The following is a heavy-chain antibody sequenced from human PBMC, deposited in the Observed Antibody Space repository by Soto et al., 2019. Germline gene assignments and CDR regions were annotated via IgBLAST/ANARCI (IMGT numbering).Heavy chain of an antibody. D-gene: IGHD6-13*01. Sequence: SETLSLTCTVSGGSVSSGSYYWSWIRQPPGKGLEWIGYIYYSGSPNYNPSLKSRVTISVDTSKNQFSLKLSSVTAADTAVYYCARHTLSSSSWYWRDYYYGMDVWGQGTTVTVSS. CDR1: GGSVSSGSYY. CDR2: IYYSGSP. CDR3: ARHTLSSSSWYWRDYYYGMDV. J-gene: IGHJ6*02. V-gene: IGHV4-61*01.